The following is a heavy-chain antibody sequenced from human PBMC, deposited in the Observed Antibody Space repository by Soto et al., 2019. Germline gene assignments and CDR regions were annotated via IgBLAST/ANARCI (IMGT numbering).Heavy chain of an antibody. CDR3: ARSYYGSGSRPGAFDI. CDR1: GYTFTSYG. D-gene: IGHD3-10*01. Sequence: ASVKVSCKASGYTFTSYGISWVRQAPGQGLEWMGWISAYNGNTNYAQKLQGRVTMTTDTSTSTAYMELRSLRSDDTAVYYCARSYYGSGSRPGAFDIWGQGTMVTVAS. J-gene: IGHJ3*02. CDR2: ISAYNGNT. V-gene: IGHV1-18*01.